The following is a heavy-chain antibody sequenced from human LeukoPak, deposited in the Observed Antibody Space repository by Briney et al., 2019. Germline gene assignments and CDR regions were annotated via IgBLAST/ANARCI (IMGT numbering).Heavy chain of an antibody. Sequence: ASVKVSCKAAGYTFTSYYMHWVRQAPGQGLEWMGIINPSGGTTTYAQKFQGRVTMTRDTSTSTVYMELSSLTSEDTALYYCARGDSSGYPGASDVWGQGSMVAVSS. J-gene: IGHJ3*01. CDR1: GYTFTSYY. D-gene: IGHD3-22*01. CDR2: INPSGGTT. V-gene: IGHV1-46*01. CDR3: ARGDSSGYPGASDV.